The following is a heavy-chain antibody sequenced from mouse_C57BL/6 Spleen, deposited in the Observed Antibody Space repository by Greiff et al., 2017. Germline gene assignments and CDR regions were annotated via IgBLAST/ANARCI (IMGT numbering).Heavy chain of an antibody. CDR1: GYTFTSYW. J-gene: IGHJ2*01. CDR2: IHPNSGST. CDR3: ARGYGSSYVDD. Sequence: QVQLKQPGAELVKPGASVKLSCKASGYTFTSYWMHWVKQRPGQGLEWIGMIHPNSGSTNYNEKFKSKATLTVDKSSSTAYMQLSSLTSEDSAVYYCARGYGSSYVDDWGKGTTLTVAT. D-gene: IGHD1-1*01. V-gene: IGHV1-64*01.